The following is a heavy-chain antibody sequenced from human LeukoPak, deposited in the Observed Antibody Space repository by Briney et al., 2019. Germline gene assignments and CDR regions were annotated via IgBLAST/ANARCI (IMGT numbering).Heavy chain of an antibody. J-gene: IGHJ6*02. Sequence: GGSLRLSCAASGFTFSSYAMHWVRQAPGKGLEWVALISYDGSNQYYADSVKGRLTISRDNAKNMLYLQMNSLRLDDAAVYYCARDRSGYEYYYYFGMDVWGLGTTVTVSS. V-gene: IGHV3-30-3*01. CDR1: GFTFSSYA. CDR3: ARDRSGYEYYYYFGMDV. CDR2: ISYDGSNQ. D-gene: IGHD5-12*01.